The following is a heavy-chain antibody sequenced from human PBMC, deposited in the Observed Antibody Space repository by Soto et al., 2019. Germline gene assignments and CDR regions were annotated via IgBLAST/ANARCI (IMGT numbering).Heavy chain of an antibody. D-gene: IGHD1-1*01. Sequence: QLQLQESGPGLAKPSETLSLTCTVASGSISSRNYYWGWIRQPPGKGLEWIGHLYYSGTTYYNPSLKTRVTMAVDTSKNQFSLKLSSVTAADTAVYYCARLDWNTLFDPWGQGALVTVGS. CDR2: LYYSGTT. CDR3: ARLDWNTLFDP. V-gene: IGHV4-39*01. J-gene: IGHJ5*02. CDR1: SGSISSRNYY.